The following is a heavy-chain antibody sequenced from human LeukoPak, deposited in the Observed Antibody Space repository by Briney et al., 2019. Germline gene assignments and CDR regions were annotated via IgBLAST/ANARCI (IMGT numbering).Heavy chain of an antibody. CDR3: ARSALSGGFNFDY. D-gene: IGHD1-26*01. CDR1: GFTVSSNY. Sequence: GGSLRLSCAASGFTVSSNYMSWVRQAPGKGLEWVSVIYSGGSTYDADSVKGRFTISRDNSKNTLYLQMNSLRAEDTAVYYCARSALSGGFNFDYWGQGTLVTVSS. V-gene: IGHV3-66*01. J-gene: IGHJ4*02. CDR2: IYSGGST.